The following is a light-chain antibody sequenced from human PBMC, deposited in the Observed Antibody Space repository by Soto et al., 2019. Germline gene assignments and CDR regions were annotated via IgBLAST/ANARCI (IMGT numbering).Light chain of an antibody. CDR2: DTS. CDR3: QQYGSSPWT. Sequence: EIVLTQSPATLSLSPGERATLSCVGIQSLSSYFLAWYQQTPGQAPRLHIYDTSSRATGIPARFSGSGSGTDFTLTLSRLEPEDFAVYYCQQYGSSPWTFGQGTKVDI. J-gene: IGKJ1*01. CDR1: QSLSSYF. V-gene: IGKV3D-20*01.